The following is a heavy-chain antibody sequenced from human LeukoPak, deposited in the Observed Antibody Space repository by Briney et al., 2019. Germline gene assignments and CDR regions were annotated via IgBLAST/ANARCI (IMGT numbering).Heavy chain of an antibody. CDR1: GYTLTSYY. J-gene: IGHJ4*02. CDR2: VNPSGGST. V-gene: IGHV1-46*01. Sequence: ASVKVSCKASGYTLTSYYMHWVRRAPGQGLEWMGIVNPSGGSTSYAQKFQGRVTMTKDTSTSTVYMELSSVSSEDTAVYYCARGAYSTGGDHVDYWGQGTLVSVSS. D-gene: IGHD2-15*01. CDR3: ARGAYSTGGDHVDY.